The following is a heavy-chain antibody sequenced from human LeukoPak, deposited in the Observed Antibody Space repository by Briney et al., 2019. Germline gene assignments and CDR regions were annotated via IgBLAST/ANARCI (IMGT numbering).Heavy chain of an antibody. V-gene: IGHV4-34*01. CDR1: GGSFSGYY. CDR3: ARGNRNYDFWSGYQP. Sequence: PSETLSLTCAVYGGSFSGYYWSWIRQPPGKGLEWIGEINHSGGTNYNPSLKSRVTISVDTSKNQFSLKLSSVTAADTAVYYCARGNRNYDFWSGYQPWGRGTLVTVSS. J-gene: IGHJ5*02. D-gene: IGHD3-3*01. CDR2: INHSGGT.